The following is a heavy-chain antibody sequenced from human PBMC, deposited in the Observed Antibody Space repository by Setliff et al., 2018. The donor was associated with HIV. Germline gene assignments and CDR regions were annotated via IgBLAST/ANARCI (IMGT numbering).Heavy chain of an antibody. Sequence: ASVKVSCKASGYTFTGYFIHWVRQAPGQGLEWMGRINPNSGGTNYAQKFQGRVTMTRDTSISTAHMELSRLRSDDTAVYYCAAKVHCTNGVCLDAFDTWGQGTMVTVSS. V-gene: IGHV1-2*06. CDR3: AAKVHCTNGVCLDAFDT. J-gene: IGHJ3*02. D-gene: IGHD2-8*01. CDR1: GYTFTGYF. CDR2: INPNSGGT.